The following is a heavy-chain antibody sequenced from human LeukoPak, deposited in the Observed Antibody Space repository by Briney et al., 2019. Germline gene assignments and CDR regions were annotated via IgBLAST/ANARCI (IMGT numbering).Heavy chain of an antibody. CDR3: ARGGRITMIVGVYYFDY. CDR2: IKQDGSEK. Sequence: GGSLRLSCAASGFTFSSYWMSWVRQAPGKGLEWVANIKQDGSEKYYVDSVKGRFTISRDNAKNSLYLQMNSLRAEDTAVYYCARGGRITMIVGVYYFDYWGQGTLVTVSS. CDR1: GFTFSSYW. D-gene: IGHD3-22*01. J-gene: IGHJ4*02. V-gene: IGHV3-7*01.